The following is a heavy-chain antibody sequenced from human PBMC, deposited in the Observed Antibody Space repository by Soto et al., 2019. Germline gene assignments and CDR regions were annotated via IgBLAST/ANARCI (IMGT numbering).Heavy chain of an antibody. Sequence: SQTLSLTCAISGDSVSSNSAAWNWIRQSPSRGLEWLGRTYYRSKWYNDYAVSVKSRITINPDTSKNQFSLQLNSVTPEDTAVYYCARDDCTNGVCYRYFDFWGQGTLLTVSS. D-gene: IGHD2-8*01. CDR2: TYYRSKWYN. CDR3: ARDDCTNGVCYRYFDF. V-gene: IGHV6-1*01. CDR1: GDSVSSNSAA. J-gene: IGHJ4*02.